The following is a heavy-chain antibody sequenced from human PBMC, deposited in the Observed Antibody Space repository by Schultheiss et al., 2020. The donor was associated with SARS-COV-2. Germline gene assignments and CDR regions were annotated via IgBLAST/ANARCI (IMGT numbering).Heavy chain of an antibody. CDR3: ARDQGGGWYGDYFDY. J-gene: IGHJ4*02. Sequence: SETLSLTCTVSGGSISSSSYYWGWIRQPPGKGLEWIGSIYYSGSTYYNPSLKSRVTISVDTSKNQFSLKLSSVTAADTAVYYCARDQGGGWYGDYFDYWGQGTLVTVSS. CDR2: IYYSGST. D-gene: IGHD6-19*01. V-gene: IGHV4-39*07. CDR1: GGSISSSSYY.